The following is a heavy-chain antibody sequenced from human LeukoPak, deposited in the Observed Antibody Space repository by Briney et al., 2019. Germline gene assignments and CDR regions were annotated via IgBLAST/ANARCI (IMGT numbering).Heavy chain of an antibody. CDR2: ISGSGHYT. J-gene: IGHJ4*02. D-gene: IGHD3-10*01. CDR1: GFTFGNYA. V-gene: IGHV3-23*01. CDR3: AKEKAGSGSYYVDY. Sequence: GGSLRLSCEVSGFTFGNYAMSWVRQAPGKGLEWISGISGSGHYTYTADSLKGRFTISRDNSKNTLYLQMNSLRAEDTAIYYCAKEKAGSGSYYVDYWGQGTLVTVS.